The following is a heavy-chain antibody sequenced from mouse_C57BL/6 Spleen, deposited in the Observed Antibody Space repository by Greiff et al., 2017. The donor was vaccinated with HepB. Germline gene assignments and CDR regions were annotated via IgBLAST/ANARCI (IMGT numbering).Heavy chain of an antibody. CDR2: ILPGSGST. D-gene: IGHD3-2*02. V-gene: IGHV1-9*01. Sequence: QVQLQQSGAELMKPGASVKLSCKATGYTFTGYWIEWVKQRPGHGLEWIGEILPGSGSTNYNEKFKGKATFTADTSSNTAYMQLSSLTTEDSAIYYCERSNSSGYNWFAYWGQGTLVTVSA. J-gene: IGHJ3*01. CDR1: GYTFTGYW. CDR3: ERSNSSGYNWFAY.